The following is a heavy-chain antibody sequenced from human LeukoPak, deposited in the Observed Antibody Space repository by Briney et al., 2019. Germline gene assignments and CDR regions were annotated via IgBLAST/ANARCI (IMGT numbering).Heavy chain of an antibody. CDR3: AKGFRRQLVGYHPIT. D-gene: IGHD6-13*01. CDR1: GFTFSSYA. CDR2: ISSSGGST. V-gene: IGHV3-23*01. J-gene: IGHJ4*02. Sequence: PGGSLRLSCAASGFTFSSYAMSWVRQAPGKGLEWVSAISSSGGSTYYADSVKGRFTISRDNSKNTLYLQMNSLRPEDTAVYYCAKGFRRQLVGYHPITWGQGTLVTVSS.